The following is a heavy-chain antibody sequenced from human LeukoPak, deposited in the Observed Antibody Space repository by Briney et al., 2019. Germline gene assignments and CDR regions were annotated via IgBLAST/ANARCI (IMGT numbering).Heavy chain of an antibody. V-gene: IGHV3-21*03. D-gene: IGHD6-25*01. Sequence: PGGSLRLSCAASGFKFNVYNMNWVRQAPGSGLEWVSKITGTGGQLDDVDYADSVRGRFTISRDHGKDLLFLEMRGLRVEDTGIYFCARESGFADAFDFWGRGSLVTVSS. CDR1: GFKFNVYN. CDR3: ARESGFADAFDF. J-gene: IGHJ3*01. CDR2: ITGTGGQLDDV.